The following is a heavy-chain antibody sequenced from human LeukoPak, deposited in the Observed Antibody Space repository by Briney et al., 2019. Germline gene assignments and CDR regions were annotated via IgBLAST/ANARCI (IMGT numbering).Heavy chain of an antibody. V-gene: IGHV5-51*01. J-gene: IGHJ1*01. Sequence: GESLKISCQGSGYSFTSYWIGWVRQMPGKGLEWMGIIYPDDSNTKYSPSFQGQVTISGDKSINTFYLRWSSLKASDTAMYYCARLAYCGGDCYRTTRGYFQHWGQGTLVNVSS. D-gene: IGHD2-21*01. CDR2: IYPDDSNT. CDR1: GYSFTSYW. CDR3: ARLAYCGGDCYRTTRGYFQH.